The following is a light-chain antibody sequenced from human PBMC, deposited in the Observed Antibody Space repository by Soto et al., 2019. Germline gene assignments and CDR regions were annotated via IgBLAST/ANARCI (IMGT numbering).Light chain of an antibody. CDR3: QQYNSYSRT. Sequence: DIQMTQSPSTLSGSVGYRVTITCRASQTISSWLAWYQQKPGKPPKLLIYDASSLESGVPSRFSGSGSGTEFTLTISSLQPDDFATYYCQQYNSYSRTFGQGTKVDI. V-gene: IGKV1-5*01. CDR2: DAS. CDR1: QTISSW. J-gene: IGKJ1*01.